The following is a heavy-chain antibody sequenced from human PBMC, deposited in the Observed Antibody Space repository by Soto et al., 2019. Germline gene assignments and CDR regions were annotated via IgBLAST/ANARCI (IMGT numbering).Heavy chain of an antibody. CDR3: ARVGWFGELLGWFDP. CDR1: GGSFSGYY. D-gene: IGHD3-10*01. V-gene: IGHV4-34*01. J-gene: IGHJ5*02. CDR2: ISHSGST. Sequence: PSETLSLTCAVYGGSFSGYYWSWIRQPPGKGLEWIGEISHSGSTNYNPSLKSRVTISVDTSKNQFSLKLSSVTAADTAVYYCARVGWFGELLGWFDPWGQGTLVTVSS.